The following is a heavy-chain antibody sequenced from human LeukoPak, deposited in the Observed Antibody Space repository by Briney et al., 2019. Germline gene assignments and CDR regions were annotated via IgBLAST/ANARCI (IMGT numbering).Heavy chain of an antibody. CDR3: TRGRAAGD. Sequence: GASVKVSCKASGYTFTNNDINWVRQATGQGIERMGWVSPDSGDTGYAPNFRGRVTMTTDTSINTAYMELTSLTSEDTAIYYCTRGRAAGDWGQGTLVTVSS. CDR2: VSPDSGDT. CDR1: GYTFTNND. J-gene: IGHJ4*02. D-gene: IGHD6-19*01. V-gene: IGHV1-8*01.